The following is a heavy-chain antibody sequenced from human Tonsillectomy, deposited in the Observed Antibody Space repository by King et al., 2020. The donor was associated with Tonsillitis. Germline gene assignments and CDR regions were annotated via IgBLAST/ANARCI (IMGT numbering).Heavy chain of an antibody. CDR1: GYSISSGYY. D-gene: IGHD5-18*01. Sequence: QLQESGPGLVKPSETLSLTCAVSGYSISSGYYWGRIRQPPGKGLEWIGSIYHSGSTYYNPSLKSRVTISVDTSKNQFSLKLSSVTAADTAVYYCAREGPRGYSYGGGFDYWGQGTLVTVSS. CDR2: IYHSGST. V-gene: IGHV4-38-2*02. J-gene: IGHJ4*02. CDR3: AREGPRGYSYGGGFDY.